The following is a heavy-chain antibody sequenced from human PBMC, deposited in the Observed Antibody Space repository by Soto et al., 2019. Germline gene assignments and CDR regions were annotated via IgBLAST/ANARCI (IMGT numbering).Heavy chain of an antibody. Sequence: SGGSLIISCASSGFTFSNAWMSWVRQAPGKGLEWLRPIQTKTDGGTTDYAAPVKGRFTISRDDSKNTLYLQMNSLKTEDTAVYYCTTPTRYCSGGSCYSRRGYYYYYGMDVWGQGTTVPVSS. CDR2: IQTKTDGGTT. CDR1: GFTFSNAW. CDR3: TTPTRYCSGGSCYSRRGYYYYYGMDV. V-gene: IGHV3-15*01. D-gene: IGHD2-15*01. J-gene: IGHJ6*02.